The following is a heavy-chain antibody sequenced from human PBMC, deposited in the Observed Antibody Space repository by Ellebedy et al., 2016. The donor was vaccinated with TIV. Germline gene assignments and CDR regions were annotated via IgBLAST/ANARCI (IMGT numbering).Heavy chain of an antibody. CDR1: GFTFDSYA. CDR3: ARDLDTSSGWYGGAAY. D-gene: IGHD6-19*01. V-gene: IGHV3-30-3*01. CDR2: ISHDGSSQ. Sequence: GESLKISCVASGFTFDSYAMHWVRQAPGKGLEWVAVISHDGSSQYYADSVKGRFTVSRANSMTTVYLELNSLRAEDTALYYCARDLDTSSGWYGGAAYWGQGTQVTVSS. J-gene: IGHJ4*02.